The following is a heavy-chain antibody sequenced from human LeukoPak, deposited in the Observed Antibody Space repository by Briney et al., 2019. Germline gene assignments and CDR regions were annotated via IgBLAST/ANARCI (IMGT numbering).Heavy chain of an antibody. CDR3: ARGDVLWFGESPRSYYYYGMDV. CDR2: INHSRST. D-gene: IGHD3-10*01. Sequence: SSETLSLTCAVYGGSFSGYYGSWIRQSPGKGLEWMGEINHSRSTNYNPSLKSRVTISVGTYKNQFSLKLSSVPAADTAVYYCARGDVLWFGESPRSYYYYGMDVWGQGTTVTVSS. CDR1: GGSFSGYY. V-gene: IGHV4-34*01. J-gene: IGHJ6*02.